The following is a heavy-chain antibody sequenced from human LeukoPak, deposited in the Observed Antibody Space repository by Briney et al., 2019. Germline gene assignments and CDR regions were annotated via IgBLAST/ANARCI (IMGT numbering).Heavy chain of an antibody. Sequence: SETLSLTCTVSGGSVSSYYWSWIRQPAGKGLEWIGRIYTSGSTNYNPSLKSRVTMSVDTSKNQFSLKLSSVTAADTAVYYCARDTEYYDFWSGYYRGSYYFDYWGQGTLVTVSS. CDR1: GGSVSSYY. J-gene: IGHJ4*02. D-gene: IGHD3-3*01. V-gene: IGHV4-4*07. CDR2: IYTSGST. CDR3: ARDTEYYDFWSGYYRGSYYFDY.